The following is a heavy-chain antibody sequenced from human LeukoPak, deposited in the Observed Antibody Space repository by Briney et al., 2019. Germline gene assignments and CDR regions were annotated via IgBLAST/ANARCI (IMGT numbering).Heavy chain of an antibody. CDR3: AREKLSSGWYQHDAFDI. V-gene: IGHV3-30-3*01. CDR2: ISYDGSNK. J-gene: IGHJ3*02. D-gene: IGHD6-19*01. Sequence: AGGSLRLSCAASGFTFSSYAMHWVRQAPGKGLEWVAVISYDGSNKYYADSVKGRFTISRDNSKNTLYLQMNSLRAEDTAVYYCAREKLSSGWYQHDAFDIWGQGTMVTVSS. CDR1: GFTFSSYA.